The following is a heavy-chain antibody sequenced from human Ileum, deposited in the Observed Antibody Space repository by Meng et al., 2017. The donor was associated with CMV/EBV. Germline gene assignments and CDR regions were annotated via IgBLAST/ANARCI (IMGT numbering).Heavy chain of an antibody. CDR2: IFYTGST. J-gene: IGHJ5*02. Sequence: SETLSLTCTVSGVSIGSYYWSWIRQPPGKELEWIGFIFYTGSTNYNPSLKSRVAISIDTSKNQFSLNLTSVTAADTAVYYCARISIYSVFDPWGQGTQVTVSS. CDR1: GVSIGSYY. V-gene: IGHV4-59*03. CDR3: ARISIYSVFDP. D-gene: IGHD2-21*01.